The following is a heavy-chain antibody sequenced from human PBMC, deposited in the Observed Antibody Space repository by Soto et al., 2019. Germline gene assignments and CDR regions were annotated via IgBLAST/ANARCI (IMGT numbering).Heavy chain of an antibody. CDR1: GSSIISTDYY. D-gene: IGHD3-9*01. Sequence: PXETLSLTCTVSGSSIISTDYYWGWIRQPPGKGLEWIESIYYSGSIYYNPSLKSRVTTSVDTSKNQFSLKLSSVTAADTAVYYCARHRGYYDILTGYYTELNFDYWGQGTLVTVSS. CDR2: IYYSGSI. J-gene: IGHJ4*02. CDR3: ARHRGYYDILTGYYTELNFDY. V-gene: IGHV4-39*01.